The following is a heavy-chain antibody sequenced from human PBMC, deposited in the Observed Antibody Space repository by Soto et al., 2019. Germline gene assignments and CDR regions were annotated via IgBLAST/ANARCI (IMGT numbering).Heavy chain of an antibody. Sequence: GGSIKLSCAASVFTFSSYAMSWFRQAPGKGLEWVSAISGSGCSTYYADSVKGRFTISRDNSKNTLYLQMNSLRAEDTAVYYCAKGVDGTVFYGMDVWGQGTTVTVSS. CDR3: AKGVDGTVFYGMDV. D-gene: IGHD5-12*01. J-gene: IGHJ6*02. V-gene: IGHV3-23*01. CDR2: ISGSGCST. CDR1: VFTFSSYA.